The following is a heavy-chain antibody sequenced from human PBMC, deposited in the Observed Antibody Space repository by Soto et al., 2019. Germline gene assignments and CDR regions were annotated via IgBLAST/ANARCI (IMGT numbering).Heavy chain of an antibody. CDR3: ARHPGLRYFDWSRGFDP. Sequence: PSETLSLTCTVSGGSISSGGYSWSWIRQPPGKGLEWIGSIYYSGSTYYNPSLKSRVTISVDTSKNQFSLKLSSVTAADTAVYYCARHPGLRYFDWSRGFDPWGQGTLVTVSS. J-gene: IGHJ5*02. D-gene: IGHD3-9*01. CDR2: IYYSGST. V-gene: IGHV4-39*01. CDR1: GGSISSGGYS.